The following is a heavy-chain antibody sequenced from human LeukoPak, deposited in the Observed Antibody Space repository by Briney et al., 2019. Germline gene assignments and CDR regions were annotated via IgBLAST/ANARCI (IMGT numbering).Heavy chain of an antibody. CDR2: INHSGGST. V-gene: IGHV1-46*01. CDR1: GYTFTNYY. D-gene: IGHD1-26*01. Sequence: ASVTVSYQASGYTFTNYYMQWVRQAPGQGIEGMGVINHSGGSTRYAQKFQGRVTMTRDMSTSTVYMELSSLRSEDTAVYYCARGIAPWGYSVSYSPYYFDYWGQGTLVTVSS. J-gene: IGHJ4*02. CDR3: ARGIAPWGYSVSYSPYYFDY.